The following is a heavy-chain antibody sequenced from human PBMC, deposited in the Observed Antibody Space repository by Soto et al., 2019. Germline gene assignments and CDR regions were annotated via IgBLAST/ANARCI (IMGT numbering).Heavy chain of an antibody. V-gene: IGHV4-61*03. CDR3: ARDRTGGTGFDY. D-gene: IGHD3-10*01. Sequence: QVQLQESGPGLVKPSETLSLTCTVSGGSVSSDSYFWSWIRQPPGKGLEWIGYISYRGSSKYHSSRKSRVTISKDTSENYFSLKLSSVTAADTAVYYCARDRTGGTGFDYWGQGTLVTVSS. CDR1: GGSVSSDSYF. J-gene: IGHJ4*02. CDR2: ISYRGSS.